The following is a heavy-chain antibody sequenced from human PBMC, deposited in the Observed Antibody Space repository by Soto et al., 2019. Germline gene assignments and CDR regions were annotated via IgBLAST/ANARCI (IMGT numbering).Heavy chain of an antibody. Sequence: EVHLLESGGGLVQRGGSLRLSCTASGFTFSAYAITWVRKAPGRGLEWVSTISGGSSVTYYGDSVKGRFTISRDNAKKTLFLQLNRLSAEDTATYYCAKVLSKNYYYPFDFWGQGTQVTVSS. CDR2: ISGGSSVT. J-gene: IGHJ4*02. CDR3: AKVLSKNYYYPFDF. CDR1: GFTFSAYA. V-gene: IGHV3-23*01. D-gene: IGHD3-10*01.